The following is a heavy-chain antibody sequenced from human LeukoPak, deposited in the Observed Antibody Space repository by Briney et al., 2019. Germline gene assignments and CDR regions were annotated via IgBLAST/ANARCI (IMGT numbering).Heavy chain of an antibody. CDR1: GGSISSYY. Sequence: PSETLSLTCTVSGGSISSYYWSWIQQPAGKGLEWIGRIYTSGSTNYNPSLKSRVTMSVDTSKNQFSLKLSSVTAADTAVYYCARTTEGGYTYDYFYYYYMDVWGKGTTVTISS. D-gene: IGHD5-18*01. V-gene: IGHV4-4*07. CDR2: IYTSGST. J-gene: IGHJ6*03. CDR3: ARTTEGGYTYDYFYYYYMDV.